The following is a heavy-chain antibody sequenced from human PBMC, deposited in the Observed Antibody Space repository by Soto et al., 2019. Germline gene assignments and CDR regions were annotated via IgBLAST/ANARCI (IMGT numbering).Heavy chain of an antibody. V-gene: IGHV3-21*01. CDR2: VTSSPSSM. J-gene: IGHJ4*02. Sequence: GGSLRLSCAASGFTFSGFSMNWVRQAPGKGLEWVSSVTSSPSSMFYADSVKGRFTISRDDAKDSLFLQMNSLRADDTAVYYCAREADFASSGYVLDYWGLGTLVAVS. CDR1: GFTFSGFS. D-gene: IGHD3-22*01. CDR3: AREADFASSGYVLDY.